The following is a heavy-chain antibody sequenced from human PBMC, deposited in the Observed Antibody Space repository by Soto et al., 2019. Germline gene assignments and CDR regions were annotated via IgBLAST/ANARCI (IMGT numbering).Heavy chain of an antibody. CDR3: ARDDPEQWLAYYFDY. D-gene: IGHD6-19*01. V-gene: IGHV3-30-3*01. CDR1: GFTFSSYA. Sequence: QVQLVESGGGVVQPGRSLRLSCAASGFTFSSYAMHWVRQAPGKGLEWVAVISYDGSNKYYADSVKGRFTISRDNSKNTLYLQIYSLRAEDTAVYYCARDDPEQWLAYYFDYWGQGTLVTVSS. J-gene: IGHJ4*02. CDR2: ISYDGSNK.